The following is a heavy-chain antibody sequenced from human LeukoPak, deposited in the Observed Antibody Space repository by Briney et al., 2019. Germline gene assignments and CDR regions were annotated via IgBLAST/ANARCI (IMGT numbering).Heavy chain of an antibody. J-gene: IGHJ4*02. CDR2: ISGSGGYT. D-gene: IGHD1-26*01. CDR1: GFPFSSYW. V-gene: IGHV3-23*01. CDR3: AKVDSGSYYYFDY. Sequence: GGSLRLSCVASGFPFSSYWMTWVRQAPGRGLEWVSAISGSGGYTYYADSVKGRVTISRDNSENTLYLQMNSLRAEDTAVYYCAKVDSGSYYYFDYWGQGTLVTVSS.